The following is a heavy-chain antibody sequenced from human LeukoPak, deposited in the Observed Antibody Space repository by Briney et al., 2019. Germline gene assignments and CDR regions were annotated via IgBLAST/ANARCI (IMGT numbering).Heavy chain of an antibody. CDR2: ISSSSSYI. Sequence: ETLSLTCTVSGGSISSSSYYWSWVRQAPGKGLEWVSSISSSSSYIYYADSVKGRFTISRDNAKNSLYLQMNSLRAEDTAVYYCARDRGGVLESFFRAFDIWGQGTMVTVSS. V-gene: IGHV3-21*01. D-gene: IGHD3-10*01. CDR3: ARDRGGVLESFFRAFDI. J-gene: IGHJ3*02. CDR1: GGSISSSSYY.